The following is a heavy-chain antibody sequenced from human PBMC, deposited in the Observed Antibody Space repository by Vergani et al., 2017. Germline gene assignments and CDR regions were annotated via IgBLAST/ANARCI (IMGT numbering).Heavy chain of an antibody. CDR2: IYYSGST. Sequence: QVQLQQWGAGLLKPSETLSLTCTVSGGPIRSSSYYWGWIRQPPGKGLEWIGSIYYSGSTYYNPSLKSRVTISVDTSKNQFSLKLSSVTAADTAVYYCARQTGTTGMDVWGQGTTVTVSS. V-gene: IGHV4-39*01. CDR3: ARQTGTTGMDV. J-gene: IGHJ6*02. CDR1: GGPIRSSSYY. D-gene: IGHD1-1*01.